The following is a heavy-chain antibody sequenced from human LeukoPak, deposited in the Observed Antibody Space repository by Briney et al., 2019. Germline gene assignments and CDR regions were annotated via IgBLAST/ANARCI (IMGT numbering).Heavy chain of an antibody. D-gene: IGHD2/OR15-2a*01. CDR1: GNYW. V-gene: IGHV3-74*01. J-gene: IGHJ4*02. CDR2: INSDGSWT. Sequence: GGSLKLSCAASGNYWMHWVRQAPGKGLVWVSHINSDGSWTSYADSVKGRFTISKDNAKNTVYLQMNSLRAEDTAAYYCVSFYETYWGRGTLVTVSS. CDR3: VSFYETY.